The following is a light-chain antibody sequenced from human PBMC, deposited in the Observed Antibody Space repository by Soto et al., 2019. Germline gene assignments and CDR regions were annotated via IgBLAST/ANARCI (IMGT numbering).Light chain of an antibody. J-gene: IGKJ1*01. V-gene: IGKV1-5*03. CDR1: QSISTW. CDR2: KAS. Sequence: DIQMTQSPSTLSASVGDRVTITCRASQSISTWLAWYQQKPGKAPKLLIHKASSLESGVPSRFSGSGSGTEFTLTISSLQPDDFAVYYCQQYGSSPGTFGQGTKVEIK. CDR3: QQYGSSPGT.